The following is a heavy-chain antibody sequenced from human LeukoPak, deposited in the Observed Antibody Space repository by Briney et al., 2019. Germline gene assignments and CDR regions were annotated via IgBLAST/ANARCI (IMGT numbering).Heavy chain of an antibody. CDR1: GFTFSSSW. CDR3: GRSQYHYNCQRNVVIVTSGSASAPTHLD. CDR2: ISGDGSTT. V-gene: IGHV3-74*01. D-gene: IGHD1-1*01. Sequence: GGSLRLSCATSGFTFSSSWMLWVRQVPGKGLVWVSRISGDGSTTTYADSVKGRFTISRDNTNNILYLQMNSLRAEDTAIYYCGRSQYHYNCQRNVVIVTSGSASAPTHLD. J-gene: IGHJ3*02.